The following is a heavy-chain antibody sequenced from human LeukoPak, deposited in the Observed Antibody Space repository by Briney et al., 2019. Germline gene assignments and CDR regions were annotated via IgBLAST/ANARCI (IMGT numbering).Heavy chain of an antibody. CDR3: AKDVRGSTSWYGLDY. V-gene: IGHV3-43D*03. J-gene: IGHJ4*02. D-gene: IGHD6-13*01. Sequence: GGSLRLSCAASGFTFYDYAMHWVRQAPGKGREWGSLISWDGGSTYYADSVKGRFTISRDNSKNSLYLQMNSLRSEDTALYYCAKDVRGSTSWYGLDYWGQGTLVTVSS. CDR1: GFTFYDYA. CDR2: ISWDGGST.